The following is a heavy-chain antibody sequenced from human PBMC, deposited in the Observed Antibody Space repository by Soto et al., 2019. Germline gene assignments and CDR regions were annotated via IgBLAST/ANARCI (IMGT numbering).Heavy chain of an antibody. V-gene: IGHV3-48*01. CDR2: ISSSSSTI. CDR3: ARDHFWSGYSLNGIDV. D-gene: IGHD3-3*01. CDR1: GFTFSSYS. Sequence: GGSLRLSCAASGFTFSSYSMNWVRQAPGKGLEWVSYISSSSSTIYYADSVKGRFTISRDNAKNSLYLQMNSLRAEDTAVYYCARDHFWSGYSLNGIDVWGQGTTVTVSS. J-gene: IGHJ6*02.